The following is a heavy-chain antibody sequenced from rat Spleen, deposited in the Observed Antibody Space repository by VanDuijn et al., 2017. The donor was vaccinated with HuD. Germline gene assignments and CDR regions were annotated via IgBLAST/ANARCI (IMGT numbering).Heavy chain of an antibody. CDR3: TRENWVVDA. V-gene: IGHV5-19*01. J-gene: IGHJ4*01. D-gene: IGHD3-6*01. CDR2: ISPSGGST. Sequence: EVQLVESGGGLVQPGRSLKLSCTASGFTFSNYGMHWIRQAPTKGLEWVASISPSGGSTYYPESVKGRFTISRDNAKSSLYLKMDSLRSEDTATYYCTRENWVVDAWGQGASVTVSS. CDR1: GFTFSNYG.